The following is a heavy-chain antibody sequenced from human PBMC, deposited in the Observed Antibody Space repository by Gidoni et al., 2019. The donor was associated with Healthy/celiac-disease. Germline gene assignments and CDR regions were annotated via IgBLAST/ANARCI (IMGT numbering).Heavy chain of an antibody. CDR2: TYYSGST. J-gene: IGHJ6*02. CDR3: ARQLGITMVRGVYYYYYGMDV. D-gene: IGHD3-10*01. CDR1: GSSISSSSYY. V-gene: IGHV4-39*01. Sequence: QLPLQESGLGLVKPSETLSLSCPVSGSSISSSSYYWGWIRQPPGKGLEWIGSTYYSGSTYYNPSLKSRVTISVDTSKNQFSRKLSSVTAADTAVYYWARQLGITMVRGVYYYYYGMDVWGQGTTVTVSS.